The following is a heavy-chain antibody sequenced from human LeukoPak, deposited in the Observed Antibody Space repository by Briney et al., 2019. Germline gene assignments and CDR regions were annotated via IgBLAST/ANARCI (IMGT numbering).Heavy chain of an antibody. V-gene: IGHV1-24*01. Sequence: GASVKVSCKVSGYTLTELSMHWVRQAPGKGLEWMGGFDPEDGETIYAQKFQGRVTMTEDTSTDTAYMELSSLRSEDTAVYYCATTPPGYYDSSGYYYFYDYWGQGTLVTVSS. CDR3: ATTPPGYYDSSGYYYFYDY. D-gene: IGHD3-22*01. CDR1: GYTLTELS. J-gene: IGHJ4*02. CDR2: FDPEDGET.